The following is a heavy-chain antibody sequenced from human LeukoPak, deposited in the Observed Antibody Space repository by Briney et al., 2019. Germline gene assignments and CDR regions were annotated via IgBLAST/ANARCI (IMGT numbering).Heavy chain of an antibody. J-gene: IGHJ5*02. D-gene: IGHD6-19*01. CDR3: TTEVFSVWTWFDP. V-gene: IGHV3-15*01. CDR1: GFTFSNAW. Sequence: GGSLRLSCAASGFTFSNAWMSWVRQAPGKGLEWVGRIKSKTDGGTTDYAAPVKGRFTISRDDSKNTLYLQMNSLKTEDTAVYYCTTEVFSVWTWFDPWGQGTLVTVSS. CDR2: IKSKTDGGTT.